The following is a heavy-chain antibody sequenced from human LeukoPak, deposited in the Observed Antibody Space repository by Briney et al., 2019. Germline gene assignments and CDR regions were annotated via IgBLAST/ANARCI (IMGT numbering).Heavy chain of an antibody. CDR2: MNPNSGNT. J-gene: IGHJ4*02. V-gene: IGHV1-8*01. Sequence: AASVTVSCKASGYTFTSYDINWVRQATGQGLEWMGWMNPNSGNTGYAQKFQGRVTMTRNTSISTAYMELSSLRSEDTAVYYCARFPFNYRPGDYWGQGTLVTVSS. CDR1: GYTFTSYD. D-gene: IGHD4-11*01. CDR3: ARFPFNYRPGDY.